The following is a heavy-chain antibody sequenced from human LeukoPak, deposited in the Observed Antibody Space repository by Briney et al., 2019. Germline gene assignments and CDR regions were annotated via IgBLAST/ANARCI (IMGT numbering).Heavy chain of an antibody. CDR3: ARETTGLARYFDY. J-gene: IGHJ4*02. CDR1: GNSISSYY. V-gene: IGHV4-4*07. D-gene: IGHD4-11*01. Sequence: PSETLSLTCTVSGNSISSYYWSWIRQPAGKGLEWIGRIYTSGSTNYSPSLKSRVTMSVDTSKNQFSLNLSSVTAADTAFYYCARETTGLARYFDYWGQGTLVTVSS. CDR2: IYTSGST.